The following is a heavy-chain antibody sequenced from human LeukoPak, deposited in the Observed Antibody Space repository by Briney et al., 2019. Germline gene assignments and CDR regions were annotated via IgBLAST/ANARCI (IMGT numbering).Heavy chain of an antibody. Sequence: SETLSLTCTVSGGSISSYYWSWIRQPPGKGLEWIGYIYYSGSTNYNPSLKSRVTVSVDTSKNQFSLKLTSVTAADTAIYFCARDRLDYWYSDLWGRGTLVTVSS. V-gene: IGHV4-59*12. J-gene: IGHJ2*01. CDR3: ARDRLDYWYSDL. CDR1: GGSISSYY. D-gene: IGHD4-11*01. CDR2: IYYSGST.